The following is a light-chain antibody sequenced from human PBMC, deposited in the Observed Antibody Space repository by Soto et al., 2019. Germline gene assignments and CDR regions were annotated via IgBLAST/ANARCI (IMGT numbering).Light chain of an antibody. CDR2: SAS. J-gene: IGKJ1*01. CDR1: QSVRSSY. Sequence: EIVLTQSPGTLSLSPGERAILSCRASQSVRSSYVAWYHQKPGQPPRLLIYSASNRATGIPDRFSGSGSGTDFTLTISRLEPEDFAVYYCQQYGSSPGTFGQGTKVDIK. V-gene: IGKV3-20*01. CDR3: QQYGSSPGT.